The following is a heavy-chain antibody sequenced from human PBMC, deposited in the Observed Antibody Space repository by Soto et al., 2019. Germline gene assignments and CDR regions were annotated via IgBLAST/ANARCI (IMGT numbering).Heavy chain of an antibody. CDR3: AKDRIAVAGNYYYYGMDV. CDR1: GLIFRTYG. Sequence: LRVSCAACGLIFRTYGMRWVRQAPGNGLEWVAVISYDGSNKYYADAVKGRFTISRDTFKNTLYLQLNSLTAEDTAVYYCAKDRIAVAGNYYYYGMDVWGQGTTVTVSS. D-gene: IGHD6-19*01. CDR2: ISYDGSNK. V-gene: IGHV3-30*18. J-gene: IGHJ6*02.